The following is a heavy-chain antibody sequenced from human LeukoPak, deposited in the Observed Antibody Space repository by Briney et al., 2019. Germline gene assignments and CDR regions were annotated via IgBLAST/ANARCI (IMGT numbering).Heavy chain of an antibody. V-gene: IGHV3-74*01. J-gene: IGHJ4*02. D-gene: IGHD3-10*01. CDR1: GFTFSNYW. CDR3: LGLADGSGY. Sequence: PGGSLRLSCAASGFTFSNYWMHWVRQAPGKGLVWVSRITNDGRTTNYADSVKGRFTISRDNAKNMVYLQMNSLRAEDTAVHYCLGLADGSGYWGQGTLVTVSS. CDR2: ITNDGRTT.